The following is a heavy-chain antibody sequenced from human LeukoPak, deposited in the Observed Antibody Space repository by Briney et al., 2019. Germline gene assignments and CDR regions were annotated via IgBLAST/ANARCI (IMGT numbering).Heavy chain of an antibody. J-gene: IGHJ4*02. CDR1: GGSFSGYY. CDR2: IYYSGST. V-gene: IGHV4-59*01. D-gene: IGHD1-26*01. CDR3: ARDYRRGATDY. Sequence: KPSETLSLTCAVYGGSFSGYYWSWIRQPPGKGLEWIGYIYYSGSTNYNPSLKSRVTISVDTSKNQFSLKLSSVTAADTAVYYCARDYRRGATDYWGQGTLVTVSS.